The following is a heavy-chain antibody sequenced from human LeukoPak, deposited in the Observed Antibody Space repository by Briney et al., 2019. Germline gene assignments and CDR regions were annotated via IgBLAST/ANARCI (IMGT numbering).Heavy chain of an antibody. CDR1: GDSIISTNYY. J-gene: IGHJ4*02. CDR2: MYYSGST. Sequence: SEALSLTCTVSGDSIISTNYYWGWICQPPGKGLEWIGSMYYSGSTYYNPSLKSRVTISVHTSNNQFSLKLSSVTAADTAVHYCARDRFVVGATTDYWGQGTLVTVSS. V-gene: IGHV4-39*07. CDR3: ARDRFVVGATTDY. D-gene: IGHD1-26*01.